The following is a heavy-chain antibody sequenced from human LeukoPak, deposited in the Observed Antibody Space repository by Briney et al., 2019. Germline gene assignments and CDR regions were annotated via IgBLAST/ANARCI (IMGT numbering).Heavy chain of an antibody. D-gene: IGHD2-21*01. CDR3: AKENGAAVISHFDY. CDR1: AFTFSSYA. J-gene: IGHJ4*02. CDR2: ISGGGGST. Sequence: QPGGSLRLSCAASAFTFSSYAMNWVRQAPGKGLEWVSGISGGGGSTYYADSVKGRFTISRDNSKNTLYLQMNSLRAEDTAVYYCAKENGAAVISHFDYWGQGTLVTVPS. V-gene: IGHV3-23*01.